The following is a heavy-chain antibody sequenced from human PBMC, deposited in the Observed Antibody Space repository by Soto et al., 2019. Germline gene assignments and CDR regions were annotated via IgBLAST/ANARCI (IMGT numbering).Heavy chain of an antibody. J-gene: IGHJ5*02. Sequence: GGSLRLSCAASGFTFSSYSMNWVRQAPGKGLEWVSSISSSSSYIYYADSVKGRFTISRDNAKNSLYLQMNSLRAVDTAVYYCASDPTAEYSSSWYGINCFDPWGQGTLVTVSS. D-gene: IGHD6-13*01. CDR1: GFTFSSYS. CDR2: ISSSSSYI. V-gene: IGHV3-21*01. CDR3: ASDPTAEYSSSWYGINCFDP.